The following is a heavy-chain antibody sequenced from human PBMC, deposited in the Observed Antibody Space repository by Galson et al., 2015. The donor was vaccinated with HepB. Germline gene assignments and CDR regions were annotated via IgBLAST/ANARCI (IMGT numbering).Heavy chain of an antibody. Sequence: SVKVSCKASGYTFTGYYMHWVRQAPGQGLEWVGWINPNSGGTNYAQKFQGWVTMTRDTSISTAYMELSRLRSDDTAVYYCARGGEDCSSTSCYGLDYYYGMDVWGQGTTVTVSS. CDR1: GYTFTGYY. CDR3: ARGGEDCSSTSCYGLDYYYGMDV. CDR2: INPNSGGT. J-gene: IGHJ6*02. V-gene: IGHV1-2*04. D-gene: IGHD2-2*01.